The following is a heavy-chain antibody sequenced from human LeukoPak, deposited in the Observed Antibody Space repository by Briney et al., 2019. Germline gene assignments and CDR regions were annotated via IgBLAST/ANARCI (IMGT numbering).Heavy chain of an antibody. D-gene: IGHD6-6*01. V-gene: IGHV1-69*02. J-gene: IGHJ4*02. CDR3: ASLEYSSSPGDY. CDR2: IIPILGIA. CDR1: GGTFSSYT. Sequence: GASVKVSCKASGGTFSSYTISWVRQAPGQGLEWMGRIIPILGIANYAQKFQGRVTITADKSTSTVYMELSSLRSEDTAVYYCASLEYSSSPGDYWGQGTLVTVSS.